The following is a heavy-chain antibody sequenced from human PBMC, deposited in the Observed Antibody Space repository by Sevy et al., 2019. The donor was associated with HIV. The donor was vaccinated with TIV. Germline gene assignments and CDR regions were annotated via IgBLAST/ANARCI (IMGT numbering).Heavy chain of an antibody. J-gene: IGHJ4*02. D-gene: IGHD6-19*01. CDR3: ARGDIRVAGIGYYFHS. CDR1: GFSISGYG. Sequence: GGSLRLSCAASGFSISGYGMHWVRQAPGKGLEWVAVIWYDGTNREYADSVKGRFTISRDNSKNTLYLQMNSLRVEDTAVYYCARGDIRVAGIGYYFHSWGQGTLVTVSS. CDR2: IWYDGTNR. V-gene: IGHV3-33*01.